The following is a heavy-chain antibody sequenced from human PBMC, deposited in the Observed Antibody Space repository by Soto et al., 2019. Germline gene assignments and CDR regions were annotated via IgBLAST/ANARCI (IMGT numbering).Heavy chain of an antibody. J-gene: IGHJ4*02. CDR2: IYYSGST. D-gene: IGHD5-18*01. CDR1: GGSISNYY. CDR3: ARHRYSYGVYYFDY. V-gene: IGHV4-59*08. Sequence: SETLSLTCIVSGGSISNYYWSWIRQPPGKGLEWIGYIYYSGSTNYNPSLTSRVTISVDTSKNQFSLKLSSVTAADTAVCYCARHRYSYGVYYFDYWGQGTLVTVSS.